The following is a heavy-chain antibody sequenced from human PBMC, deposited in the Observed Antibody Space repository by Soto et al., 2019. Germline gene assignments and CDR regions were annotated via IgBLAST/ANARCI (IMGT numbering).Heavy chain of an antibody. V-gene: IGHV3-23*01. CDR2: ISAGGGGT. D-gene: IGHD6-19*01. J-gene: IGHJ4*01. CDR3: AKDVGQWVVTFDY. CDR1: GFTLTRSA. Sequence: GGSLRLSCAGSGFTLTRSAVSWVRQAPGKGLEWVSGISAGGGGTYYADSAKGRFTISRDVAKNTVYLQMNGLRVEDTAVYYCAKDVGQWVVTFDYWGHGTLVTVSS.